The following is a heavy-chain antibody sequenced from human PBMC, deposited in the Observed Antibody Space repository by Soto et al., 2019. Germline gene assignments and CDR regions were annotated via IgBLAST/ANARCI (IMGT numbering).Heavy chain of an antibody. CDR1: GFAFSSYA. Sequence: GGSLRLSCAASGFAFSSYAMGWVRQGPGKGLEWVAVVSIGGSTHYADSVRGRFTISRDNSKDTLSLQMNSLTAEDTAVYFCAKRRGAGGHFDYWGQGALVTVSS. CDR3: AKRRGAGGHFDY. V-gene: IGHV3-23*01. D-gene: IGHD2-15*01. J-gene: IGHJ4*02. CDR2: VSIGGST.